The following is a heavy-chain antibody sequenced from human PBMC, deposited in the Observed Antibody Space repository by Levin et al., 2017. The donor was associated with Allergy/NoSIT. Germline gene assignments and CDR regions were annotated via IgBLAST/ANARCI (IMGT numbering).Heavy chain of an antibody. J-gene: IGHJ4*02. CDR1: GFTVSSNY. CDR2: IYSGGST. D-gene: IGHD3-22*01. V-gene: IGHV3-66*01. Sequence: GGSLRLSCAASGFTVSSNYMSWVRQAPGKGLEWVSVIYSGGSTYYADSVKGRFTISRDNSKNTLYLQMNSLRAEDTAVYYCARTGRKWLSKHVEDYWGQGTLVTVSS. CDR3: ARTGRKWLSKHVEDY.